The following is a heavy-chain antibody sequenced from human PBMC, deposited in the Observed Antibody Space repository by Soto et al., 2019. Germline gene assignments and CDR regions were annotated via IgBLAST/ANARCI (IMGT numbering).Heavy chain of an antibody. V-gene: IGHV4-39*01. Sequence: SETLSLTCTVSGGSISSSSYYWGWIRQPPGKGLEWVGSIYYSGSTYYNPSLKSRVTISVDTSKNQFSLKLSSVTAADTAVYYCARRRPNYFDYWGQGTLVTVSS. CDR1: GGSISSSSYY. CDR3: ARRRPNYFDY. J-gene: IGHJ4*02. CDR2: IYYSGST.